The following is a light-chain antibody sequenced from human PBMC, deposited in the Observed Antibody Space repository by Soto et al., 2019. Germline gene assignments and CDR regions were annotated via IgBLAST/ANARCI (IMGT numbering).Light chain of an antibody. CDR3: QQYSSSRT. V-gene: IGKV3-20*01. CDR2: GGS. CDR1: QSVNHN. Sequence: TQSPDTLSASPGERVSLSCRASQSVNHNLAWYQQKPGQAPRLLIYGGSSRATGIPVRFSGSGSETDFTLTITRLEPEDFAVYYCQQYSSSRTFGQGTKVDIK. J-gene: IGKJ1*01.